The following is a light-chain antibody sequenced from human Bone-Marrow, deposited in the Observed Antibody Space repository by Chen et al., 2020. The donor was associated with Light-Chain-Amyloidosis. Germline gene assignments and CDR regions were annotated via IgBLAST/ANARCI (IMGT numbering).Light chain of an antibody. V-gene: IGKV3-20*01. CDR3: QQYGTSPLT. CDR2: GSS. Sequence: EIVLTQSPGTLSLSPGEGANLSCRTSQTISSNYLTWYQQKFGQAPRLLIYGSSSRATGIPDRFTGSGSGTDFTLTINRLEPEDFGMYYYQQYGTSPLTFGGGTKVEIK. J-gene: IGKJ4*01. CDR1: QTISSNY.